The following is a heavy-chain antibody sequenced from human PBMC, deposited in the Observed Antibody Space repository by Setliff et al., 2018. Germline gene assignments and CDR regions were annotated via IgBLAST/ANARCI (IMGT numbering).Heavy chain of an antibody. CDR1: GGSVTSHY. D-gene: IGHD1-26*01. V-gene: IGHV4-59*02. Sequence: SETLSLTCAVSGGSVTSHYWSWIRQPPGKGLEWIGEMNDRRNRNKNPSLQSRVTISGDTSKNQVSLRLSSVTAADTAVYYCATRKSSGRLYYMDVWGKGTTVTVSS. J-gene: IGHJ6*03. CDR3: ATRKSSGRLYYMDV. CDR2: MNDRRNR.